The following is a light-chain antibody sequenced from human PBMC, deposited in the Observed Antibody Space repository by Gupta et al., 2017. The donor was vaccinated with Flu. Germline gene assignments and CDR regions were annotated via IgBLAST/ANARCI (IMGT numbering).Light chain of an antibody. CDR1: SSDVGGYNY. J-gene: IGLJ2*01. Sequence: SSDVGGYNYVSWYQQRPDKAPKLMIYDVTKRPSGVPDRFSGSKSGNTASLTISGLQGEDEADYYCCSYAGSYTFVVFGGGTKLTVL. V-gene: IGLV2-11*01. CDR3: CSYAGSYTFVV. CDR2: DVT.